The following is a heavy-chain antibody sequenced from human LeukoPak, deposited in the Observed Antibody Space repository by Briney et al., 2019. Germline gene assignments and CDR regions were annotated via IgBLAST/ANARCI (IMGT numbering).Heavy chain of an antibody. J-gene: IGHJ4*02. CDR2: IYPYDSDT. CDR1: GYIFTSYW. D-gene: IGHD3-22*01. CDR3: ARPDSSSDY. Sequence: GASLQISCKGYGYIFTSYWIGWVRQLPGKGLEWMGIIYPYDSDTRYSPSFQGQVTISADKSINTAFLQWSSLKASDSAMYYCARPDSSSDYWGQGTLVTVSS. V-gene: IGHV5-51*01.